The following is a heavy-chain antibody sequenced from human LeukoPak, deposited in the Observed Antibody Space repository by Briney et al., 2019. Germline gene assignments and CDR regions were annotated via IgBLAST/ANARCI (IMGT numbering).Heavy chain of an antibody. CDR3: ARDGLDYFGMDV. Sequence: SGRSLRLSCVASGFTFSRHSIHWVRQAPGKGLDWVAVISYDGSSKYYADSVKGRFTISRDNSKNTLYLQMNSLRAEDTALYCCARDGLDYFGMDVWGQGTTVTVSS. J-gene: IGHJ6*02. CDR1: GFTFSRHS. CDR2: ISYDGSSK. V-gene: IGHV3-30-3*01.